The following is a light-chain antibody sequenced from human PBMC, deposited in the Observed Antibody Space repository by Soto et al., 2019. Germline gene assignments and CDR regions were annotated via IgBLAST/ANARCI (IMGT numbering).Light chain of an antibody. V-gene: IGKV1-39*01. J-gene: IGKJ4*01. CDR3: QQSYSTPPT. Sequence: IRMTQSPSSLSASVGDRVTITCRASQSISSYLNWYQQKPGKAPKLLIYAASSLQSGVPSRFSGSGSGTDFTLTISSLQPEDFATYYCQQSYSTPPTFGGGTKVDIK. CDR2: AAS. CDR1: QSISSY.